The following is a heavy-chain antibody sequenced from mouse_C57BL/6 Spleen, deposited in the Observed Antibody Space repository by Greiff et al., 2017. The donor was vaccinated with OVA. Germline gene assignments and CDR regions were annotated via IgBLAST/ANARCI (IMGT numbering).Heavy chain of an antibody. V-gene: IGHV1-42*01. CDR1: GYSFTGYY. CDR2: INPSTGGT. CDR3: ARSITTGSDY. J-gene: IGHJ2*01. Sequence: EVQLQQSGPELVKPGASVKISCKASGYSFTGYYMNWVKQSPEKSLEWIGEINPSTGGTTYNQKFKAKATLTVDKSSSTAYMQLKSLTSEDSAVYYCARSITTGSDYWGQGTTLTVSS. D-gene: IGHD1-1*01.